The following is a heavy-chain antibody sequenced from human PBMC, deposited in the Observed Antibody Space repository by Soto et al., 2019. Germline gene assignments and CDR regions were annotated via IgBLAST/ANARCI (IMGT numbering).Heavy chain of an antibody. V-gene: IGHV1-69*13. CDR3: ARDPLYYGGNLGAFDI. J-gene: IGHJ3*02. Sequence: ASVKVSCKASGGTFSSYAISWVRQAPGQGLEWMGGIIPIFGTANYAQKFQGRVTITADESTSTAYMELSSLRSEDTAVYYCARDPLYYGGNLGAFDIWGQGTMVTVSS. CDR1: GGTFSSYA. D-gene: IGHD4-17*01. CDR2: IIPIFGTA.